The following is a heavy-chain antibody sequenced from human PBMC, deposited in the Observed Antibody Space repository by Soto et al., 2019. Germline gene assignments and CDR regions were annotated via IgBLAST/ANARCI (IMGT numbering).Heavy chain of an antibody. J-gene: IGHJ5*02. CDR2: INSDGSGK. V-gene: IGHV3-7*01. Sequence: GGSLRLSCAASGFSLINFWMAWVRQTGKGLEWVANINSDGSGKYYVDSVEGRFTISRDNAKNSLYLEMNSLRVEDSAVYYCAREGGLLNWFDPWGQGTLVTVSS. CDR3: AREGGLLNWFDP. CDR1: GFSLINFW.